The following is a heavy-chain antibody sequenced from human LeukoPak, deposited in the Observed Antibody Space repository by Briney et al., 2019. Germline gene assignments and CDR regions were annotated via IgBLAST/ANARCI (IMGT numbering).Heavy chain of an antibody. CDR2: ISYDGSNK. CDR1: GFTFSSYA. Sequence: PGRSLRLSCAASGFTFSSYAMHWVRQAPGKGLEWVAVISYDGSNKYYADSVKGRFTISRDNAKNSLYLQMNSLRAEDTAVYYCAREVWAAPPDKGWFDPWGQGTLVTVSS. D-gene: IGHD6-13*01. CDR3: AREVWAAPPDKGWFDP. J-gene: IGHJ5*02. V-gene: IGHV3-30-3*01.